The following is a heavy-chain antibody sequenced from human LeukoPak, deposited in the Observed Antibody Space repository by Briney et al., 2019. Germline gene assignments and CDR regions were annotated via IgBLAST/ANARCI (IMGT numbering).Heavy chain of an antibody. J-gene: IGHJ5*02. CDR3: ARLPQYYDFWSGYRWFDP. Sequence: SETLSLTCAVYGGSFSGYYWSWIRQPPGKGLEWIGEINHGGSTNYNPSLKSRVTISVDTSKNQFSLKLSSVTAADTAVYYCARLPQYYDFWSGYRWFDPWGQGTLVTVSS. CDR2: INHGGST. V-gene: IGHV4-34*01. D-gene: IGHD3-3*01. CDR1: GGSFSGYY.